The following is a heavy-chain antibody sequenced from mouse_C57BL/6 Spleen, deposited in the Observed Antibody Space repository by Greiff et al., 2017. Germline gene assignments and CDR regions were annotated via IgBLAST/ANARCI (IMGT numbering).Heavy chain of an antibody. D-gene: IGHD2-2*01. Sequence: VQLQQSGPELVKPGASVKISCKASGYTFTDYYMNWVKQSHGKSLEWIGDINPNNGGTSYNQKFKGKATLTVDKSSSTAYMELRSLTSEDSAVYYCARSPYGYDEAFDYWGQGTTLTVSS. CDR2: INPNNGGT. J-gene: IGHJ2*01. V-gene: IGHV1-26*01. CDR3: ARSPYGYDEAFDY. CDR1: GYTFTDYY.